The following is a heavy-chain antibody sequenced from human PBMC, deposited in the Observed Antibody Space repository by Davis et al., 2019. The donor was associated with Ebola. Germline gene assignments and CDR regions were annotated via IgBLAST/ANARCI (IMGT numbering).Heavy chain of an antibody. CDR1: GYTFTGYY. CDR3: ARDNYYGSGTLDY. CDR2: INPNSGGT. V-gene: IGHV1-2*02. J-gene: IGHJ4*02. D-gene: IGHD3-10*01. Sequence: ASVKVSCKASGYTFTGYYMHWVRRAPGQGLEWMGWINPNSGGTNYAQKFQGRVTMTRDTSISTAYMELSRLRSDDTAVYYCARDNYYGSGTLDYWGQGTLVTVSS.